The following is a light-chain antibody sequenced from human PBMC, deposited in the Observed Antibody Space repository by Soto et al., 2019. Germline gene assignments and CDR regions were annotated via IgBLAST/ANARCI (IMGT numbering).Light chain of an antibody. V-gene: IGKV1-6*01. Sequence: SSLSASVGDRVTITCRASQGIRNDLGWYQQKPGKAPKVLIHAASNLQSGVPSRFSGSGSGTDFTLTISSLQPEDFATYYCQQSYSTPPFTFGPGTKVDIK. CDR1: QGIRND. CDR3: QQSYSTPPFT. J-gene: IGKJ3*01. CDR2: AAS.